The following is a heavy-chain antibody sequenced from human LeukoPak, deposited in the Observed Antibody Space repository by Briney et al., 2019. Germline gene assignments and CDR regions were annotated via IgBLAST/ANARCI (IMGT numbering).Heavy chain of an antibody. CDR1: GGSISSGSYY. J-gene: IGHJ4*02. CDR2: IYYSGST. D-gene: IGHD6-19*01. Sequence: SETLSLTCTVSGGSISSGSYYWSWIRQPPGKGLEWIGYIYYSGSTNYNPSLKSRVTISVDTSKNQFSLKLSAVTAADTAVYYCARESAAVAGTNGHFDYWGQGTLVTVSS. V-gene: IGHV4-61*01. CDR3: ARESAAVAGTNGHFDY.